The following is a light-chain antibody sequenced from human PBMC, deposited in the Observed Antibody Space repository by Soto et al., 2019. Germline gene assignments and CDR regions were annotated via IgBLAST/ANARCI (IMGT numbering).Light chain of an antibody. CDR2: DVS. CDR3: SSYTSSSAFYV. CDR1: SSDVGGYNY. V-gene: IGLV2-14*01. J-gene: IGLJ1*01. Sequence: QSALTQPASVSGSPGQSITISCTGTSSDVGGYNYVSWYQQHPGKAPKLMIYDVSNRPSGVSNRFSGSKSGNMASLTISGLQAEDEAYYYCSSYTSSSAFYVFGTGTKLTVL.